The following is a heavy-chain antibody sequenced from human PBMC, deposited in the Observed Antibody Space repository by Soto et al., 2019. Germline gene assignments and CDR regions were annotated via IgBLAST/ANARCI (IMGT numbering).Heavy chain of an antibody. CDR1: GYTFTTYD. J-gene: IGHJ6*02. V-gene: IGHV1-8*01. CDR3: ARYHYYYCMDV. CDR2: MNPNSGNT. Sequence: QVQLVQSGAEVRKPGASVKVSCKASGYTFTTYDINWVRQATGQGLEWMGWMNPNSGNTVYAQKFQGRVTMTRNTSINTAYMELTSLTSDDTAVYYCARYHYYYCMDVGGQWTTVTVSS. D-gene: IGHD3-22*01.